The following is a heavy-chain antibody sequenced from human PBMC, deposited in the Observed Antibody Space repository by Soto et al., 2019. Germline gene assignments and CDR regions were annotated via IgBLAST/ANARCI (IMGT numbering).Heavy chain of an antibody. D-gene: IGHD4-17*01. CDR3: AKYGEDYYSGMDV. CDR1: GYSIGSAYY. CDR2: IYHSGST. J-gene: IGHJ6*02. Sequence: TSETLSLTCAVSGYSIGSAYYWGWIRQPPRKGLEWIGNIYHSGSTYYNPSLKSRVTISIDTSKNRFSLRLSSVTAADAAVYYCAKYGEDYYSGMDVWGQGTTVIVSS. V-gene: IGHV4-38-2*01.